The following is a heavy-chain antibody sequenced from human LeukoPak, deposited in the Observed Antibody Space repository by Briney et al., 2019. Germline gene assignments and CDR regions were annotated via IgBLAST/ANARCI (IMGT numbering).Heavy chain of an antibody. V-gene: IGHV4-39*01. D-gene: IGHD2-15*01. CDR3: ARHYLADGIISAFDP. J-gene: IGHJ5*02. CDR2: IYYRGST. CDR1: GGSISSSPYY. Sequence: PSETLSLTCTVSGGSISSSPYYWGWIRQPPGKGLEWIGTIYYRGSTYSNPSLNSRVTISLDTSKNQFSLRLRSVTAADTALYYCARHYLADGIISAFDPWGQGTLVTVSS.